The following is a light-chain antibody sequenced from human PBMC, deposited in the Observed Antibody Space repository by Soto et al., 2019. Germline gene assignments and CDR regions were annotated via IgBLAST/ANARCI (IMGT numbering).Light chain of an antibody. J-gene: IGKJ4*01. Sequence: DVRMTQSPSSLSASVGDTITITCRASRTINTYLNWFQQKPGEPPRLLIYGASTLHDGVPSRLSGSGSGADFTLTNSGLQPEDFASYHCQQTYSDISFGGGTKV. CDR1: RTINTY. V-gene: IGKV1-39*01. CDR3: QQTYSDIS. CDR2: GAS.